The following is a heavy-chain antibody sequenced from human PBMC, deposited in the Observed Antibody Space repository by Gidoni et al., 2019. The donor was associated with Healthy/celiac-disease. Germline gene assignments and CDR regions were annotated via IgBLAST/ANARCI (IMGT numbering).Heavy chain of an antibody. J-gene: IGHJ4*02. V-gene: IGHV4-34*01. CDR2: INHSGST. D-gene: IGHD3-3*01. CDR1: GGSFSGYY. CDR3: ARGQAYYDFWSGYGGGSSIDY. Sequence: QVQLQQWGAGLLKPSETLSLTCAVYGGSFSGYYWSWIRQPPGKGLEWIGEINHSGSTNYNPSIKSRVTISVDTSKNQFSLKLSSVTAADTAVYYCARGQAYYDFWSGYGGGSSIDYWGQGTLVTVSS.